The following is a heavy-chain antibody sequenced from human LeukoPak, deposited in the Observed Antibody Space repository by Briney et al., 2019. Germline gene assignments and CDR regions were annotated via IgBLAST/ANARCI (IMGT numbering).Heavy chain of an antibody. J-gene: IGHJ4*02. D-gene: IGHD2-2*01. CDR2: INHSGST. Sequence: SETLSLTCAVYGGSFSGYYWSWIRQPPGKGLEWIGEINHSGSTNYNPSLKSRVTISVDTSKNQFSLKLSSVTAADTAVYYCRSCSSSSCYASHWGQGTLVTVSS. CDR1: GGSFSGYY. V-gene: IGHV4-34*01. CDR3: RSCSSSSCYASH.